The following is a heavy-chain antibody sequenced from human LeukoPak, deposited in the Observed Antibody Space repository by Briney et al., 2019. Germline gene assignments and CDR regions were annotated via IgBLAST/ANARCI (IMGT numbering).Heavy chain of an antibody. CDR3: AKGLQPGSMYYFDS. D-gene: IGHD5-18*01. CDR2: VSFDESNK. Sequence: GGSLRLSCAASGFTFSSCGMHWVRQAPGKGLEWVGVVSFDESNKYYSDPVKGRFTISRDNSKNTLYLQMNSLRGDDTAVYYCAKGLQPGSMYYFDSWGQGTLVTVSS. CDR1: GFTFSSCG. V-gene: IGHV3-30*18. J-gene: IGHJ4*02.